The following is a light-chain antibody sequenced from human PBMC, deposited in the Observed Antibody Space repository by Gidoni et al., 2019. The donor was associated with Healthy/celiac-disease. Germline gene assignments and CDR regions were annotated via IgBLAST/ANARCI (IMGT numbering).Light chain of an antibody. Sequence: EIVLTQSPGTLSLSPGERATRSCRASQSVSSSYLAWYQQKPGQAPRLLIYGASSRATGIPXRFSXSGSXXDFTLTISRLEPEDFAVYYCQQYGSSPPWTFXQXTKVEIK. V-gene: IGKV3-20*01. J-gene: IGKJ1*01. CDR3: QQYGSSPPWT. CDR1: QSVSSSY. CDR2: GAS.